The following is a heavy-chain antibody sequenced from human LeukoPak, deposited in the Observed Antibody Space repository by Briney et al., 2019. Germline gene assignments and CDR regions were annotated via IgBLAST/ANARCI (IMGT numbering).Heavy chain of an antibody. CDR3: ASRDGSRSSFDAFDI. J-gene: IGHJ3*02. CDR2: ISAYNGNT. Sequence: ASVKVSCKASGYTFTSYGISWVRQAPGQGLEWMGWISAYNGNTNYAQKLQGRVTMTTDTSTSTAYMELRSLRSDDTAVYYCASRDGSRSSFDAFDIWGQGTMVTVSS. D-gene: IGHD6-6*01. V-gene: IGHV1-18*01. CDR1: GYTFTSYG.